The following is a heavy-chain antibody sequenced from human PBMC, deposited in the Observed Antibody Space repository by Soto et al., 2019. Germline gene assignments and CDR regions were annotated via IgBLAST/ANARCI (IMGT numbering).Heavy chain of an antibody. CDR3: GTGSSWTKGES. D-gene: IGHD6-13*01. V-gene: IGHV1-69*01. CDR2: IIPIFGPA. Sequence: QVQLVQSGAEVKKPGSSVKVSCKASGGTLSRSAISWVRQAPGQGLEWMGGIIPIFGPAIYAQKFRGRVSIIADESTRTAYMEMSSLRSDATAVYYCGTGSSWTKGESWGQGTLVTVSS. J-gene: IGHJ5*02. CDR1: GGTLSRSA.